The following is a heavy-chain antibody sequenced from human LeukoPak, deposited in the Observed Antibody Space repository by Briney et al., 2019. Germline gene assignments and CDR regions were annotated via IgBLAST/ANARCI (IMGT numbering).Heavy chain of an antibody. J-gene: IGHJ5*02. Sequence: SETLSLTCTVSGGSISSYYWSWIRQPAGKGLECIGRIYTSGSTNYNPSLKSRVTMSVDTSKNQFSLKLSSVTAADTAVYYCARDLVGATEYWFDPWGQGTLVTVSS. D-gene: IGHD1-26*01. CDR3: ARDLVGATEYWFDP. CDR1: GGSISSYY. V-gene: IGHV4-4*07. CDR2: IYTSGST.